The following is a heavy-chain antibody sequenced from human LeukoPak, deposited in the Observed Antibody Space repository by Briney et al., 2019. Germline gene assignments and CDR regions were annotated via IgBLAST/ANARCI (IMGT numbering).Heavy chain of an antibody. V-gene: IGHV3-23*01. CDR1: GFTFSSYG. J-gene: IGHJ6*04. Sequence: GGSLRLSCAASGFTFSSYGMSWVRQAPGKGLEWVSAISGSGGSAYYADSVKGRFTISRDNSKNTLYLQMNSLRAEDTAVYYCAKDLDRWKYYDSSGYPDVWGKGTTVTISS. CDR3: AKDLDRWKYYDSSGYPDV. CDR2: ISGSGGSA. D-gene: IGHD3-22*01.